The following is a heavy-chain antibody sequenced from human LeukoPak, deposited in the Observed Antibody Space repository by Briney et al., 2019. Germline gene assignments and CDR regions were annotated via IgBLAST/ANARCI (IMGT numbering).Heavy chain of an antibody. V-gene: IGHV4-59*12. D-gene: IGHD3-16*02. CDR2: IYYSGST. J-gene: IGHJ3*02. Sequence: SETLSLTCTVSGGSISSYYWSWIRQPPGKGLEWIGYIYYSGSTNYNPSLKSRVTISVDTSKNQFSLKLSSVTAADTAVYYCARGGMITFGGVIADAFDIWGQGTMVTVSS. CDR1: GGSISSYY. CDR3: ARGGMITFGGVIADAFDI.